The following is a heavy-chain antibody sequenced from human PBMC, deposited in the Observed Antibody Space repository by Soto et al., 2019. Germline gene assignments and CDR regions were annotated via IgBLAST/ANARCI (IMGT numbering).Heavy chain of an antibody. V-gene: IGHV1-69*04. CDR1: GGTFSSYT. CDR3: AREEYSSSSGGLWRAFDI. J-gene: IGHJ3*02. CDR2: IIPILGIA. Sequence: SVKVSCKASGGTFSSYTISWVRQAPGQGLEWMGRIIPILGIANYAQKFQGRVTITADKSTSTAYMELSSLRSEDTAVYYCAREEYSSSSGGLWRAFDIWGQGTMVTVSS. D-gene: IGHD6-6*01.